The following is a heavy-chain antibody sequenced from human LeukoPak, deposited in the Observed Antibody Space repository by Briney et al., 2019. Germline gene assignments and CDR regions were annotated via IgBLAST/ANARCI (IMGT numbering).Heavy chain of an antibody. CDR1: GGSISSYY. CDR3: ARHPGYSGYRRGFDY. D-gene: IGHD5-12*01. J-gene: IGHJ4*02. CDR2: INHSGST. V-gene: IGHV4-34*01. Sequence: SETLSLTCTVSGGSISSYYWSWIRQPAGKGLEWIGEINHSGSTNYNPSLKSRVTISVDTSKNQFSLKLSSVTAADTAVYYCARHPGYSGYRRGFDYWGQGTLVTVSS.